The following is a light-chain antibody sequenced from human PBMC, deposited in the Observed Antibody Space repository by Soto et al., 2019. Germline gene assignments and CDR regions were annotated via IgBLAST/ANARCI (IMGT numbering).Light chain of an antibody. CDR3: QQYYSYPPYT. CDR1: QGISSY. V-gene: IGKV1-8*01. Sequence: ALRMTQSPSSFSASTGDRVTITCRASQGISSYLAWYQQKPGKAPKLLIYAASTLQSGVPSRFSGSGSETDFTLTISCLQSEDFATYYCQQYYSYPPYTFGQGTKLEIK. CDR2: AAS. J-gene: IGKJ2*01.